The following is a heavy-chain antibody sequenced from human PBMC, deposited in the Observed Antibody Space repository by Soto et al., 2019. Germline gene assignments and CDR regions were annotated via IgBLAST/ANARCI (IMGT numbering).Heavy chain of an antibody. CDR2: INHSGST. J-gene: IGHJ4*02. CDR1: GGSFSGYY. CDR3: APVRNFDKLFSL. V-gene: IGHV4-34*01. D-gene: IGHD3-9*01. Sequence: SETLSLTCAVYGGSFSGYYWSWIRQPPGKGLEWIGEINHSGSTNYNPSLKSRVTISLDTSKNQFFLKLSSVTAADTAVYYCAPVRNFDKLFSLWGQGTPVTLSS.